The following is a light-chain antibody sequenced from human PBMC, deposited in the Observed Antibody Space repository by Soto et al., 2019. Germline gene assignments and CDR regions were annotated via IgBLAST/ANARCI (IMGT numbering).Light chain of an antibody. J-gene: IGLJ1*01. V-gene: IGLV2-14*01. CDR1: SSDVGGYNY. CDR2: DVS. CDR3: SSYTSSSTQV. Sequence: QSALTQPASVSGSPGQSITISCTGTSSDVGGYNYVSWYQQHPGKAPKLMIYDVSNRPSGDSNRFSGSKSGNTASLTISGLQAEDEADYYCSSYTSSSTQVFGTGTKVTVL.